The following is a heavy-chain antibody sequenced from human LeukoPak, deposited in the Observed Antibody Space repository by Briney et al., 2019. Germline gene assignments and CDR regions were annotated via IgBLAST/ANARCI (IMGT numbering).Heavy chain of an antibody. J-gene: IGHJ4*02. CDR2: ISSSSSYI. CDR1: GFTFSSYS. V-gene: IGHV3-21*01. Sequence: GGSLRLSRAASGFTFSSYSMNWVRQAPGKGVEWVSSISSSSSYIYYADSVKGRFTISRDNAKNSLYLQMNSLRAEDTAVYYCARDRRYYFDYWGQGTLVTVSS. CDR3: ARDRRYYFDY.